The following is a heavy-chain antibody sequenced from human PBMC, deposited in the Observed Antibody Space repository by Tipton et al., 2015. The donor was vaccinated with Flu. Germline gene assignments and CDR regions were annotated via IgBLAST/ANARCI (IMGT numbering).Heavy chain of an antibody. CDR2: IYTSGSI. D-gene: IGHD6-13*01. J-gene: IGHJ6*02. Sequence: TLSLTCTVSGGSISSYYWSWIRQPAGKGLEWIGRIYTSGSINYNPSLKSRVTMSVDTSKNQFSLKLSSVTAAATAVYYCAREGSSWYRHWYYGMDVWGQGTTVTVSS. V-gene: IGHV4-4*07. CDR3: AREGSSWYRHWYYGMDV. CDR1: GGSISSYY.